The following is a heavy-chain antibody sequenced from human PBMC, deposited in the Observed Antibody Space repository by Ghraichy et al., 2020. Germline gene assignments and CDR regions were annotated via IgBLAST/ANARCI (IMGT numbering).Heavy chain of an antibody. CDR3: ARHMYYYDSSGYYYSAYFDY. CDR1: GGSISSYY. Sequence: LSLTCTVSGGSISSYYWSWIRQPPGKGLEWIGYIYYSGSTNYNPSLKSRVTISVDTSKNQFSLKLSSVTAADTAVYYCARHMYYYDSSGYYYSAYFDYWGQGTLVTVSS. V-gene: IGHV4-59*01. D-gene: IGHD3-22*01. CDR2: IYYSGST. J-gene: IGHJ4*02.